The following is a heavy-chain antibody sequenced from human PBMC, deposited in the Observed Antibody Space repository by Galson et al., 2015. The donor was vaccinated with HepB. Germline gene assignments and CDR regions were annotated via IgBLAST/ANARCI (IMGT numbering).Heavy chain of an antibody. Sequence: SLRLSCAASGFTFSNYAMHWVRQAPGKGLEWMAVVSYDGSSKYYADSVKGRFTISRDNSKNTLYLQTNSLRAEDTAVYYCAKDSGYSSGWYDGVDYWGQGTLVTVSS. CDR3: AKDSGYSSGWYDGVDY. D-gene: IGHD6-19*01. J-gene: IGHJ4*02. CDR1: GFTFSNYA. CDR2: VSYDGSSK. V-gene: IGHV3-30*04.